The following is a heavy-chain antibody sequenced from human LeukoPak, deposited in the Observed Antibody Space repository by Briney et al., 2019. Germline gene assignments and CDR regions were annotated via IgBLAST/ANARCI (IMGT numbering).Heavy chain of an antibody. CDR1: GGSIIGGSYF. CDR2: IYYSGTT. D-gene: IGHD3-22*01. CDR3: ARGLTRNTMIEGPPRI. Sequence: SETLSLTCSVSGGSIIGGSYFWGWIRQPPGKGLEWIGSIYYSGTTYYNPSLKSRVTISVDTSENQFSLKVNSVTAADTAVYYCARGLTRNTMIEGPPRIWGQGTMVTVSS. J-gene: IGHJ3*02. V-gene: IGHV4-39*07.